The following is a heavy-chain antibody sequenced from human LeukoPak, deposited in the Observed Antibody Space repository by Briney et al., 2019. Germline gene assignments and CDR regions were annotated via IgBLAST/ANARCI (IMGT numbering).Heavy chain of an antibody. D-gene: IGHD3-3*01. V-gene: IGHV3-15*01. Sequence: GGSLRLSCAASGFTFSSYSMNWVRQAPGKGLEWVGRIKSKTDGGTTDYAAPVKGIFTISRDDSKNTLYLQMNSLKTEETAVYYCTKAGMEWLLGLDYWGQGPLVTVSS. CDR3: TKAGMEWLLGLDY. CDR1: GFTFSSYS. J-gene: IGHJ4*02. CDR2: IKSKTDGGTT.